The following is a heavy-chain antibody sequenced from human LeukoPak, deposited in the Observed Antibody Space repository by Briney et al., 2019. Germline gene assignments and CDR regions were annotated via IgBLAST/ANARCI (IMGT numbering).Heavy chain of an antibody. D-gene: IGHD6-19*01. Sequence: GASVKVSCKASGYTFTSYGISWVRQAPGQGLEWMGWISAYNGNTNYAQKLQGRVTMTTDTSTSTAYMELRSLRSDDTAVYYCARDNRYSSGWYQYPRFDYWGQGTLVTVSS. CDR2: ISAYNGNT. J-gene: IGHJ4*02. CDR1: GYTFTSYG. CDR3: ARDNRYSSGWYQYPRFDY. V-gene: IGHV1-18*01.